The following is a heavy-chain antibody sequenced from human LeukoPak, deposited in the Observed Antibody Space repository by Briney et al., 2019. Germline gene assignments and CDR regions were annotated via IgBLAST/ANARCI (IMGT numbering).Heavy chain of an antibody. V-gene: IGHV3-48*01. D-gene: IGHD3-10*01. Sequence: PGGSLRLSCAASGLTFSSYSMNWVRQAPGKGLEWVSYISSSSSTIYYADSVKSRFTISRDNAKNPLYLQMNSLRAEDTAVYYCARAGLWFGELLPKDRPGSFDYWGQGTLVTVSS. CDR1: GLTFSSYS. CDR2: ISSSSSTI. CDR3: ARAGLWFGELLPKDRPGSFDY. J-gene: IGHJ4*02.